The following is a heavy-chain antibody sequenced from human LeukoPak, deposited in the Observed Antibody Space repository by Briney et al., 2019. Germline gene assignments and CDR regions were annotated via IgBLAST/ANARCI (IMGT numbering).Heavy chain of an antibody. CDR3: ARGGRYSSSWFDY. Sequence: SETLSLTCTVSGGSISSGGYYWSWIRQPPGKGLEWIGKINHSGSTNYNPSLKSRVTISVDTSKNQFSLKLSSVTAADTAVYYCARGGRYSSSWFDYWGQGTLVTVSS. D-gene: IGHD6-13*01. V-gene: IGHV4-39*07. J-gene: IGHJ5*01. CDR2: INHSGST. CDR1: GGSISSGGYY.